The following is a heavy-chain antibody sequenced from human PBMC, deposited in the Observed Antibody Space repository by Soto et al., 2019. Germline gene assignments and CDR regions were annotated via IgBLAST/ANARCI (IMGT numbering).Heavy chain of an antibody. CDR3: ARVSGLGNYYFDY. Sequence: QVQLQESGPGLVKPSQTLSLTCTVSGASINTGGYYWSWIRQHPGKGLEWIGHSYYSGNTYYNPSLKTRLTISVDTSKNQFSLKLRSVTAADTAVYYCARVSGLGNYYFDYWGQGTLVTVSS. V-gene: IGHV4-31*03. CDR1: GASINTGGYY. D-gene: IGHD4-4*01. J-gene: IGHJ4*02. CDR2: SYYSGNT.